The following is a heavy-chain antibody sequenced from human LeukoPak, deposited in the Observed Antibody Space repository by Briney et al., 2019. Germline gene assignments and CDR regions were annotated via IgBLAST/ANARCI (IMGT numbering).Heavy chain of an antibody. J-gene: IGHJ4*02. Sequence: PGGSLRLSCAASGFTFSSYALSWVRQAPGKGLEWVSAISGSGGSTYYADSVKGRFTISRDNSKNTLYLQMNSLRAEDTAVYYCANVKQNVVLGIAMAGLTPDFDYWGQGTLVTVSS. CDR3: ANVKQNVVLGIAMAGLTPDFDY. CDR2: ISGSGGST. D-gene: IGHD6-19*01. CDR1: GFTFSSYA. V-gene: IGHV3-23*01.